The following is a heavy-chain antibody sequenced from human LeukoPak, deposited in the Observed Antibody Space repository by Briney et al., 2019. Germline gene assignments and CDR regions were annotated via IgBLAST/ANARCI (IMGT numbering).Heavy chain of an antibody. D-gene: IGHD1-7*01. J-gene: IGHJ4*02. CDR2: IKSKTDGGTT. CDR1: GFTFSNAW. V-gene: IGHV3-15*01. Sequence: PGGSLRLSCAASGFTFSNAWMSWVRQAPGKGLEWVGRIKSKTDGGTTDYAAPVKGRFTISKDHSKNTLYLQMNSLKTEDTAVYYCTTGNYPGSFDYWGQGTLVTVSS. CDR3: TTGNYPGSFDY.